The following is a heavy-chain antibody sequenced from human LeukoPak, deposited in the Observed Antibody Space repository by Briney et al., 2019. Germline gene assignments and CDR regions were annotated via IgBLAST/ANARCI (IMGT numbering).Heavy chain of an antibody. D-gene: IGHD3-22*01. CDR3: ARDDTYYYDSSGGAAFDI. V-gene: IGHV4-4*07. CDR1: GGSISSYY. J-gene: IGHJ3*02. CDR2: IYTSGST. Sequence: SETLSLTCTVSGGSISSYYWSWIRQPAGKGLEWIGRIYTSGSTNYNPSLKSRVTMSVDTSKNQFSLKLSSVTAVDTAVYYCARDDTYYYDSSGGAAFDIWGQGTMVTVSS.